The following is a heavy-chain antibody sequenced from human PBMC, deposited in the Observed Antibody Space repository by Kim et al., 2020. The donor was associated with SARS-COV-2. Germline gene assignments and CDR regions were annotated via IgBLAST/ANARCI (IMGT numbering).Heavy chain of an antibody. V-gene: IGHV1-69*04. J-gene: IGHJ1*01. Sequence: SVKVSCKASGGTFSSYAISWVRQAPGQGLEWMGRIIPILGIANYAQKFQGRVTITADKSTSTAYMELSSLRSEDTAVYYCASRGADSSGHGTAVGPAGSAEYFQHWGQGTLVTVSS. CDR2: IIPILGIA. D-gene: IGHD3-22*01. CDR3: ASRGADSSGHGTAVGPAGSAEYFQH. CDR1: GGTFSSYA.